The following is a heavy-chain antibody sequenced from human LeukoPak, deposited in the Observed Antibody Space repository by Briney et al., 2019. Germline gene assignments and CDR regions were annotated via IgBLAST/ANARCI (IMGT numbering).Heavy chain of an antibody. V-gene: IGHV3-23*01. CDR2: ISGSGGST. CDR1: GFTFSSYA. D-gene: IGHD3-22*01. J-gene: IGHJ4*02. CDR3: AKGRYYDSSGYGDDY. Sequence: GGSLRLSCAASGFTFSSYAMSWVRQAPEKGLEWVSAISGSGGSTYYADSVKGRFTISRDNSKNTLYLQMNSLRAEDTAVYYCAKGRYYDSSGYGDDYWGQGTLVTVSS.